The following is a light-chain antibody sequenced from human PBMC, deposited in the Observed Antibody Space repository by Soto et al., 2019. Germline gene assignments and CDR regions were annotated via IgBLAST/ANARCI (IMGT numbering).Light chain of an antibody. CDR1: QSISSW. Sequence: DIKMTQSPSTLSASVGDRVTITCRASQSISSWLAWYQHKPGKAPKLLIYKASSLESGVPSRFSGSGSGTEFTLTIYSLQPDDFETYYCQQYNTYSSGTFGRGTKVEIK. CDR3: QQYNTYSSGT. V-gene: IGKV1-5*03. J-gene: IGKJ1*01. CDR2: KAS.